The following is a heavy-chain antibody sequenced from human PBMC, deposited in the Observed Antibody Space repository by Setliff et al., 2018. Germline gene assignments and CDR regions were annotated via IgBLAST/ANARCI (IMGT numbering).Heavy chain of an antibody. CDR1: GYTFSANA. Sequence: ASVKVSCKASGYTFSANAIHWVRQAPGQSLEWMGFIYTDNGNTKYSKNFQDRVAITRDTSASTAYMELSSLTPEDTAVYFCARGSRGFDYWGQGALVTVSS. J-gene: IGHJ4*02. V-gene: IGHV1-3*04. CDR3: ARGSRGFDY. CDR2: IYTDNGNT.